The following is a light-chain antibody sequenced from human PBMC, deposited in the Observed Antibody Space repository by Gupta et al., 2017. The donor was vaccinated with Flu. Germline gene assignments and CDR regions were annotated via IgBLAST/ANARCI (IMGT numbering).Light chain of an antibody. CDR2: DVI. CDR3: CSDAASYTHVV. CDR1: TSDVGTDNA. J-gene: IGLJ2*01. Sequence: TIACTGTTSDVGTDNAVSWYQQHPGKAPKLMIYDVITRPSGVPDRFSGSKSGNTASLTTAGLQAEDEADYYYCSDAASYTHVVFGGGTKLTVL. V-gene: IGLV2-11*01.